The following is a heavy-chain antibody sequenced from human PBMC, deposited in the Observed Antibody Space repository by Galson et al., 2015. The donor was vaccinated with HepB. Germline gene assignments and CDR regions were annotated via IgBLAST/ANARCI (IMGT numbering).Heavy chain of an antibody. J-gene: IGHJ4*02. CDR2: IVVCSGNT. V-gene: IGHV1-58*01. CDR1: GFTFTSSA. CDR3: AQFGVEGEQLWLRLLNYYDSSGYYYSDY. D-gene: IGHD3-22*01. Sequence: SVKVSCKASGFTFTSSAVQWVRQARGQRLEWIGWIVVCSGNTNYAQKFQERVTITRDMSTSTAYMELSSLRSEDTAVCYCAQFGVEGEQLWLRLLNYYDSSGYYYSDYWGQGTLVTVSS.